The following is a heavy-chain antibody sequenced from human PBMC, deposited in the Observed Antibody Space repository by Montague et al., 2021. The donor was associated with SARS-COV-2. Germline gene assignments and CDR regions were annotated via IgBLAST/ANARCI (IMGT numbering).Heavy chain of an antibody. J-gene: IGHJ1*01. V-gene: IGHV3-23*03. CDR3: AKQYSSRWYPQYFQH. D-gene: IGHD6-13*01. CDR2: IYSGGSST. Sequence: SLRLSCAASGFTFSRYAMSWVRQAPGKGLEWVSVIYSGGSSTYYADSVKGRFTISRDNSKNTLYLQMNSLRAEDTAVYYCAKQYSSRWYPQYFQHWGQGTLVTVSS. CDR1: GFTFSRYA.